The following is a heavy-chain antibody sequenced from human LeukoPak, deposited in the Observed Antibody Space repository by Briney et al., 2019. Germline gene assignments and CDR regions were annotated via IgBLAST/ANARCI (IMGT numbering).Heavy chain of an antibody. CDR3: ARDPSEASHPYYFDY. J-gene: IGHJ4*01. CDR1: GFTFSTYT. CDR2: ISSSGTYI. V-gene: IGHV3-21*03. Sequence: GGSLRLSCAASGFTFSTYTMNWVRQAPGKGLEWVSSISSSGTYIYYTDSVKGRFTISRDNAKNSLYLQMNSLRDEDTALYYCARDPSEASHPYYFDYWGQGTLVTVSS.